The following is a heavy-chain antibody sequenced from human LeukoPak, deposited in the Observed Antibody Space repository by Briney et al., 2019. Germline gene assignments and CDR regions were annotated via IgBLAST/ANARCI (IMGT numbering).Heavy chain of an antibody. CDR2: IFRSGSN. J-gene: IGHJ3*02. CDR1: GGSISGGGYS. D-gene: IGHD2-15*01. Sequence: KPSETLSLTCTVSGGSISGGGYSWNWVRQPPGKGLEWIGYIFRSGSNYYNPSLKSRVTISVDRSKNQFSLKMSSVTAADTALYYCARGGDSDQGYPQEALDIWGQGTMVAVSS. CDR3: ARGGDSDQGYPQEALDI. V-gene: IGHV4-30-2*01.